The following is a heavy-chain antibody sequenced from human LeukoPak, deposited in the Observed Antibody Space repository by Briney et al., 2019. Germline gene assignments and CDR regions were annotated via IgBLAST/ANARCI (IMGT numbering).Heavy chain of an antibody. Sequence: PSETLSLTCTVSGGSISSSGYFWGWVRQPPGKGLEWIGNIYYSGSTYYNPSLKSRVTISVDTSKNQFSLKLSSVTAADTAVYYCARHQYCGGDCYSGYFQHWGQGTLVTVSS. CDR2: IYYSGST. J-gene: IGHJ1*01. CDR3: ARHQYCGGDCYSGYFQH. CDR1: GGSISSSGYF. D-gene: IGHD2-21*02. V-gene: IGHV4-39*01.